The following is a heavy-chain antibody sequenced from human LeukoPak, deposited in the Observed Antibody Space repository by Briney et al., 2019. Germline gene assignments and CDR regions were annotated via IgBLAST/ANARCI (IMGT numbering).Heavy chain of an antibody. D-gene: IGHD3-9*01. CDR2: ISSSSSTI. V-gene: IGHV3-48*04. Sequence: GGSLRLSCAASGFTFSSYSMNWVRQAPGKGLEWVSYISSSSSTIYYADSVKGRFTISRDNAKNSLYLQMNSLRAEDAAVYYCARDAPLRYFDWLLRDWGQGTLVTVSS. J-gene: IGHJ4*02. CDR1: GFTFSSYS. CDR3: ARDAPLRYFDWLLRD.